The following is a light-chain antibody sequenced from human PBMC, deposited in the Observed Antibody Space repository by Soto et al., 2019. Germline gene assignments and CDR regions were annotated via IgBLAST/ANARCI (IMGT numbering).Light chain of an antibody. CDR2: DAS. V-gene: IGKV1-33*01. J-gene: IGKJ4*02. CDR1: QVISNF. CDR3: QKYDNYPLT. Sequence: DIQMTQSPSSLSASVGDRVTITCLASQVISNFLNWYQLKPGKAPKLLNFDASELETGVTSRFSGHRSGTYFSCIISSLQPEDIATYYCQKYDNYPLTFGGGPKVEIK.